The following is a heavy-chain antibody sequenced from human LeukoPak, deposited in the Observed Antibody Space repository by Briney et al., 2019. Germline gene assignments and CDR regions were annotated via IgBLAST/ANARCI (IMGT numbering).Heavy chain of an antibody. Sequence: GGSLRLSCAGSGFTFSSYAMNWVRRAPGKGLEWVSAISGSGGSSSYADSVKGRFTISRDNSKSTLYLQLNSLRAEDTAVYYCAVDDSSGYYEGSDWGQGTLVTVSS. V-gene: IGHV3-23*01. CDR2: ISGSGGSS. J-gene: IGHJ4*02. CDR3: AVDDSSGYYEGSD. D-gene: IGHD3-22*01. CDR1: GFTFSSYA.